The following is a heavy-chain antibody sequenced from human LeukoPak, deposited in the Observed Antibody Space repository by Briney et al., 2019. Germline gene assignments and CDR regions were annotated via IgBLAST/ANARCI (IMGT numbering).Heavy chain of an antibody. J-gene: IGHJ4*02. CDR1: GFTFAAYS. V-gene: IGHV3-21*01. CDR2: ISYSGPST. D-gene: IGHD6-19*01. CDR3: ARAQYNSGWHHFDF. Sequence: GGSLRLFCAASGFTFAAYSMSWVRQAPGKGLEWVSSISYSGPSTYYVDSVKGRFTISRDSAKNSVFLQMDSLRAEDTAVYYCARAQYNSGWHHFDFWGQGTLVTVSS.